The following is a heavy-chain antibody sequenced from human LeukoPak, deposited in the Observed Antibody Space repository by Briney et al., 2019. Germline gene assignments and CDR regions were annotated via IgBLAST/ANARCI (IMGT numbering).Heavy chain of an antibody. CDR1: GFKFNTYW. Sequence: PGGSLRLSCEASGFKFNTYWMSWVRQAPGQGLEWVANINHDGTKMYYADSVKGRFSVFRDNAKDSMFLQINTLRVEDTAVYYCAREPPYCDDGDCDSNVYVDDFWYLDLWGRGTLVTVSS. J-gene: IGHJ2*01. CDR2: INHDGTKM. V-gene: IGHV3-7*01. D-gene: IGHD2-21*02. CDR3: AREPPYCDDGDCDSNVYVDDFWYLDL.